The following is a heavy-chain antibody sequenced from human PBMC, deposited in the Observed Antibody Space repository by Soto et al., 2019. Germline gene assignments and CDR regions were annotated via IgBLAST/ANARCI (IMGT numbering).Heavy chain of an antibody. D-gene: IGHD5-18*01. J-gene: IGHJ6*02. V-gene: IGHV3-30-3*01. CDR2: ISYDGSNK. CDR3: ARDIYSYGQYYYYGMDV. CDR1: GFTFSSYA. Sequence: QVQLVESGGGVVQPGRSLRLSCAASGFTFSSYAMHWVRQAPGKGLEWVAVISYDGSNKYYADSVKGRFTISRDNSKNTLYLQMNSLRAADTAVYYCARDIYSYGQYYYYGMDVWGQGTTVTVSS.